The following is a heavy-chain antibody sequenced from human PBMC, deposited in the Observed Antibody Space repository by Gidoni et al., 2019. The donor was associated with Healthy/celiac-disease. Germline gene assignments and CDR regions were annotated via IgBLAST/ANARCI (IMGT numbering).Heavy chain of an antibody. CDR1: GFTFSSYS. CDR3: ARDKEERYCSSTSCRRKNDAFDI. CDR2: ISSSSSTI. Sequence: EVQLVESGGGLVQPGGSLRLSCAASGFTFSSYSMNWVRQAPGKGLELVSYISSSSSTIYYADSVKGRFTISRDNAKNSLYLQMNSLRDEDTAVYYCARDKEERYCSSTSCRRKNDAFDIWGQGTMVTVSS. V-gene: IGHV3-48*02. D-gene: IGHD2-2*01. J-gene: IGHJ3*02.